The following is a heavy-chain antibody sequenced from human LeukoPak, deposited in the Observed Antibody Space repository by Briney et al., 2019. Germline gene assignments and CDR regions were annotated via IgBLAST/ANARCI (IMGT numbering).Heavy chain of an antibody. CDR2: IYGSSRT. J-gene: IGHJ3*02. CDR1: GFIVSSNY. Sequence: AGGSLRLSCAGSGFIVSSNYMSWVRQAAGKGLEWVSVIYGSSRTYYADSVKGRFTISRDNSKNTVYLQMDSLRAEDTAVYYCARDANYHVSSDYYDAFDIWGQGTMVTVSS. CDR3: ARDANYHVSSDYYDAFDI. D-gene: IGHD3-22*01. V-gene: IGHV3-66*01.